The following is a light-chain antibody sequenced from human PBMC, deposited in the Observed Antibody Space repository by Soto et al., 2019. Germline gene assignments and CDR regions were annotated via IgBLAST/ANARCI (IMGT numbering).Light chain of an antibody. J-gene: IGLJ1*01. V-gene: IGLV2-14*01. CDR2: DVT. CDR3: CSYTTSNTRQIV. Sequence: QSALTQPASVSGSPGQSITISCTGTSSDVGGYNYVSWYQQQPGKAPKFMIYDVTNRPSGVSNRFSGSKSGNTASLTISGLQAEDDAYYYCCSYTTSNTRQIVFGTGTKLTVL. CDR1: SSDVGGYNY.